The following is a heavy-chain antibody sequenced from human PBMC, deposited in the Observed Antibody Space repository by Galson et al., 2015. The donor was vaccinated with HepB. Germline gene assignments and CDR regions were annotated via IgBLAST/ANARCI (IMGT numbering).Heavy chain of an antibody. CDR2: ISYDGSNK. D-gene: IGHD3-10*01. CDR3: ARGAGGLVYGSGSYVSHYYGMDV. J-gene: IGHJ6*02. CDR1: GFTFSSYA. V-gene: IGHV3-30*04. Sequence: SLRLSCAASGFTFSSYAMHWVRQAPGKGLEWVAVISYDGSNKYYADSVKGRFTISRDNSKNTLCLQMNSLRAEDTAVYYCARGAGGLVYGSGSYVSHYYGMDVWGQGTTVTVSS.